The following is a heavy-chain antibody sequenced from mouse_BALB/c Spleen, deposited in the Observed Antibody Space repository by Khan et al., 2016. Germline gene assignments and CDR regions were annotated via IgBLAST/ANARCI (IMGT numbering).Heavy chain of an antibody. CDR3: ARWGYDYAWFAY. D-gene: IGHD2-4*01. J-gene: IGHJ3*01. CDR1: GYSFTNYG. CDR2: IDTNTGEP. Sequence: QVQLQQSGPELKKPGETVKISCKASGYSFTNYGMNWVKQAPGKGLKWMGWIDTNTGEPTYAEEFKGRFAFSLETSAITAYLQINNLKNDDTATXFCARWGYDYAWFAYWGQGTLVTVSA. V-gene: IGHV9-3*02.